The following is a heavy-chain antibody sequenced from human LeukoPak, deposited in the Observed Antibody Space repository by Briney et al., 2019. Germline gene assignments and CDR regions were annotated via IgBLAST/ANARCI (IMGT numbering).Heavy chain of an antibody. V-gene: IGHV5-51*01. Sequence: GESLKISCQGSGYTFTSYWIGWVRQMPGKGLECMGTIYPGDSDTKYSPSFQGQVTISADNSISTAYLQWSSLKASDTAMYYCARLSDYHMDVWGKGTTVTVSS. CDR2: IYPGDSDT. CDR3: ARLSDYHMDV. CDR1: GYTFTSYW. J-gene: IGHJ6*03.